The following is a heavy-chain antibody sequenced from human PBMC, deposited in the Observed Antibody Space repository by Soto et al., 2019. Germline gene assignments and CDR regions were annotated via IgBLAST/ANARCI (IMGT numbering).Heavy chain of an antibody. D-gene: IGHD1-20*01. CDR3: ARELVSYNSNWFDP. J-gene: IGHJ5*02. V-gene: IGHV4-4*07. Sequence: XATLSLTFSVSGGIFDSSYGTWIGQPAGKGLEWIGRIFSSGTTNYNPSLKSRLTLSVDTSKNMISLKLISVTAAGTATYYCARELVSYNSNWFDPWGRGTVVTVSS. CDR1: GGIFDSSY. CDR2: IFSSGTT.